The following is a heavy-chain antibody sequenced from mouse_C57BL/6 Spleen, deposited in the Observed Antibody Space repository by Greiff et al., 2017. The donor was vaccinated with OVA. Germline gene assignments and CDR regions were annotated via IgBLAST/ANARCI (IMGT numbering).Heavy chain of an antibody. D-gene: IGHD1-1*01. CDR1: GFTFSDAW. J-gene: IGHJ3*01. Sequence: EVMLVESGGGLVQPGGSMKLSCAASGFTFSDAWMDWVRQSPEKGLEWVAEIRNKANNHATYYAESVKGRFTISRDDSKSSVYLQMNSLRAEDTGIYYCTREDGSSPAWFAYWGQGTLVTVSA. CDR3: TREDGSSPAWFAY. CDR2: IRNKANNHAT. V-gene: IGHV6-6*01.